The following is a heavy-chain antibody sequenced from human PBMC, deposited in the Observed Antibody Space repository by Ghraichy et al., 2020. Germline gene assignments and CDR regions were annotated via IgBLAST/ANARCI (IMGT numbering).Heavy chain of an antibody. CDR3: AREEDLDAYSTGVDAFDI. CDR1: GASVISGSYY. J-gene: IGHJ3*02. D-gene: IGHD5-24*01. Sequence: SETLSLTCAVTGASVISGSYYWIWIRQPPGKGLEWNGYIYYSGNNKYNPSLTSLVTILVDTTKNQFSLKLNSVTAADTAVYYCAREEDLDAYSTGVDAFDIWGQGTMVTVSS. V-gene: IGHV4-61*01. CDR2: IYYSGNN.